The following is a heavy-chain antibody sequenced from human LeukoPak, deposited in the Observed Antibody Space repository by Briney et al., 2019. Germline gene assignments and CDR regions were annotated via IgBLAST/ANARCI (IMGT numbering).Heavy chain of an antibody. CDR2: IYYRGST. Sequence: SETLSLTCTVSGGSISSGSYYWSWIRQPPGKGLEWIGYIYYRGSTNYNPPLKSRVTISVDTSKNQFSLKLSSVTAADTAIYYFARAAGSGWSYFDYWGQGTLVTVSS. CDR3: ARAAGSGWSYFDY. J-gene: IGHJ4*02. D-gene: IGHD6-19*01. V-gene: IGHV4-61*01. CDR1: GGSISSGSYY.